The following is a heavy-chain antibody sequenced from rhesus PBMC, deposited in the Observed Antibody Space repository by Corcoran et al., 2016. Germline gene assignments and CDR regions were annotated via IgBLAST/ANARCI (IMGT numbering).Heavy chain of an antibody. D-gene: IGHD4-29*01. J-gene: IGHJ4*01. CDR3: ARVDGSRYFDY. Sequence: QVQLQESGPGLVKPLETLSPTCAVSGGSISSNSWSWIRQPPGKGLEWIGYIYGSGSSTNSNPSLQGRVTLSVDTSKNQFSLKLSSVTAADTAVYYCARVDGSRYFDYWGQGVLVTVSS. V-gene: IGHV4S11*01. CDR1: GGSISSNS. CDR2: IYGSGSST.